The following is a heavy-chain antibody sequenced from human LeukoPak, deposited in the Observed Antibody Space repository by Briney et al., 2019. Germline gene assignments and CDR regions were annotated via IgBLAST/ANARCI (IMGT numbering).Heavy chain of an antibody. CDR3: ALNRGSGWYFHY. CDR2: IRYDGSNK. D-gene: IGHD6-19*01. Sequence: GGSLRLSCAASGFTFSSYGMHWVRQAPGKGLEWVALIRYDGSNKYYADSVKGRFTISRDNSKNTLYVQMNSLRPEDTAVYYCALNRGSGWYFHYWGQGTLVTVSS. CDR1: GFTFSSYG. J-gene: IGHJ4*02. V-gene: IGHV3-30*02.